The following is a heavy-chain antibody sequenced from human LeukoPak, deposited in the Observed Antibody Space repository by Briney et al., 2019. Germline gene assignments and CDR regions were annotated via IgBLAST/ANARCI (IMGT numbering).Heavy chain of an antibody. CDR3: AREDSGSYYAEYYFDY. CDR1: GGSISSYY. V-gene: IGHV4-59*01. Sequence: SETLSLTCTVSGGSISSYYWSWIRQPPGKGREWIGYIYYSGSTNYNPSLKSRVTISVDTSKNQFSLKLSSVTAADTAVYYCAREDSGSYYAEYYFDYWGQGTLVTVSS. J-gene: IGHJ4*02. D-gene: IGHD1-26*01. CDR2: IYYSGST.